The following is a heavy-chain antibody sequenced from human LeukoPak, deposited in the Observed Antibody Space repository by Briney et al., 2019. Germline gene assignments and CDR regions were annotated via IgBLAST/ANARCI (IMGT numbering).Heavy chain of an antibody. J-gene: IGHJ5*02. Sequence: GGSLRLSCAASGFTFSSFAMSWVRQAPGKGLEWVSAISGSGGSTYYADSVKGRFTISRDNSKNTLYLQMNSLRAEDTALFYCAKAAGWSFSTSSNWGDWFDPWGRGTLVTVSS. D-gene: IGHD2-2*01. CDR3: AKAAGWSFSTSSNWGDWFDP. CDR2: ISGSGGST. V-gene: IGHV3-23*01. CDR1: GFTFSSFA.